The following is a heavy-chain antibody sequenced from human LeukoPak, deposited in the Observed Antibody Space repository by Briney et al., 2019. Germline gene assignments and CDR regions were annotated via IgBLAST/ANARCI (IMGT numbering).Heavy chain of an antibody. V-gene: IGHV3-33*02. J-gene: IGHJ4*01. CDR2: IWSDGINR. CDR3: ARDAQRGFDYSNSLRY. CDR1: GFIFSHYG. D-gene: IGHD4-11*01. Sequence: PGGSLRLSCAASGFIFSHYGMHWVRQAPGKGLEWVAVIWSDGINRFYAVSAKGRFTISRDNAQNTVFLQMNSLRGEDTAVYYCARDAQRGFDYSNSLRYWGHGILVTVSS.